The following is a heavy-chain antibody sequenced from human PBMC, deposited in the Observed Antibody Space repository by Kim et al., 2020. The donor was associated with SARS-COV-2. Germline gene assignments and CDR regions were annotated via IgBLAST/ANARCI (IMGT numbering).Heavy chain of an antibody. J-gene: IGHJ6*02. D-gene: IGHD6-13*01. CDR3: AKYGYSSSWSPYYYYGMDV. V-gene: IGHV1-69*04. Sequence: SVKVSCKASGGTFSSYAISWVRQAPGQGLEWMGRIIPILGIANYAQKFQGRVTITADKSTSTAYMELSSLRSEDTAVYYCAKYGYSSSWSPYYYYGMDVWGQGTTVTVSS. CDR1: GGTFSSYA. CDR2: IIPILGIA.